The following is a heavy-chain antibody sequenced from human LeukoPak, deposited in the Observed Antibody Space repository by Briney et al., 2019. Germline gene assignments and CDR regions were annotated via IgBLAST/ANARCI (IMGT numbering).Heavy chain of an antibody. V-gene: IGHV4-59*11. CDR3: ARDLVTVTKGFDI. CDR2: ISYIGTT. J-gene: IGHJ3*02. Sequence: SETLSLTCAVSDDSFSSHYWTWIRQPPGKGLEWIGYISYIGTTNYNPPLKSRVTISIDTSKNQFSLKLSSVTAADTAVYYCARDLVTVTKGFDIWGQGTIVSVSS. D-gene: IGHD4-17*01. CDR1: DDSFSSHY.